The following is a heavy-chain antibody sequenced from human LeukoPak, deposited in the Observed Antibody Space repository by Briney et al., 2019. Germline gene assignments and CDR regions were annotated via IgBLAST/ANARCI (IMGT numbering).Heavy chain of an antibody. V-gene: IGHV3-7*01. Sequence: GGSLRLSCEASGFTFSTYWMSWVCQAPGKGLEWVANIKVDGSESYYGDSVKGRFTISRDNAKNSLYLQMNSLRVEDTAVYYCATVRYGNYFDHWGQGTLVTASS. CDR3: ATVRYGNYFDH. CDR2: IKVDGSES. D-gene: IGHD4-17*01. J-gene: IGHJ4*02. CDR1: GFTFSTYW.